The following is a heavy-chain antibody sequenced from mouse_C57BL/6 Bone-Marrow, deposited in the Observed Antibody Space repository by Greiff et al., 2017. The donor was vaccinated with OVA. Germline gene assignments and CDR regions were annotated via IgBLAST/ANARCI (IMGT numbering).Heavy chain of an antibody. D-gene: IGHD1-1*01. CDR2: IDPENGDT. CDR1: GFNIKDDY. CDR3: TTGYGSSWGGYFDY. J-gene: IGHJ2*01. V-gene: IGHV14-4*01. Sequence: VQLQQSGAELVRPGASVKLSCTASGFNIKDDYMHWVKQRPEQGLEWIGWIDPENGDTEYASKFQGKATITADTSSNPAYLQLSSLTSEDTAVYYCTTGYGSSWGGYFDYWGQGTTLTVSS.